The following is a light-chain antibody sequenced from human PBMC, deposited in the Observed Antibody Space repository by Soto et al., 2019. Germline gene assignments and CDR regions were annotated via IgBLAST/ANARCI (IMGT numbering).Light chain of an antibody. CDR2: GAS. CDR1: QSVSSN. Sequence: EIVMTQSPATLSVSPGERATLSCRASQSVSSNLAWYQQKPGQAPRLLIYGASTRATGSPARFSGSGSGTEFTLTISSLQSEDFAVYYCQQYNTWPPFTFGPGTKVDIK. V-gene: IGKV3-15*01. CDR3: QQYNTWPPFT. J-gene: IGKJ3*01.